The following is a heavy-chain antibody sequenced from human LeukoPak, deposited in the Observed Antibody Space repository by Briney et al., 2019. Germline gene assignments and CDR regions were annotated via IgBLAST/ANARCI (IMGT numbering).Heavy chain of an antibody. Sequence: GGSLRLSCVASGFTFNTYTMNWVRQAPGKGLEWISCVGRDGSIHYADSVKGRITISRDNAKNSLFLQMNSLRAEDTAIYYCARRYYDTTGYAFDIWGQETMVTVSS. CDR1: GFTFNTYT. J-gene: IGHJ3*02. V-gene: IGHV3-21*01. CDR2: VGRDGSI. D-gene: IGHD3-22*01. CDR3: ARRYYDTTGYAFDI.